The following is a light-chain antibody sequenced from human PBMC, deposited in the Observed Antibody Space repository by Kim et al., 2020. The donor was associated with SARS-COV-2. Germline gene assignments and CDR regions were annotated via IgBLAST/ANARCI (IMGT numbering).Light chain of an antibody. CDR3: QHYDNWPPWT. V-gene: IGKV3-15*01. CDR1: QNVSTN. CDR2: GAN. J-gene: IGKJ1*01. Sequence: SPGEIIAPSCRASQNVSTNLAWYQQKPGQAPRLLVHGANTRATGVPARFSGSGSGTEFTLTITSLQSEDFAVYYCQHYDNWPPWTFGQGTKVDIK.